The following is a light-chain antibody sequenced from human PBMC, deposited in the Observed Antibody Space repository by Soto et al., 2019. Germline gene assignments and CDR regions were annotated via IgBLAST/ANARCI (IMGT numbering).Light chain of an antibody. CDR2: AAS. J-gene: IGKJ1*01. CDR1: QSISSY. V-gene: IGKV1-39*01. Sequence: DIQMTQSPSSLSASVGDRVTITCRASQSISSYLNWYQQTPGKAPNLLIYAASNLQSGVPSRFSGSGSWTDFTLTISSLQPEDFGTYYCQQFKSYPITFGQGTKVDIK. CDR3: QQFKSYPIT.